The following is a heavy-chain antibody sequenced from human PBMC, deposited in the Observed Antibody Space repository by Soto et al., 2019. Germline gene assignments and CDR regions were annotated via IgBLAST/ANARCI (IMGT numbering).Heavy chain of an antibody. J-gene: IGHJ6*02. D-gene: IGHD3-10*01. Sequence: PGGSLRLSCAASGFTFSSYSMNWVRQAPGKGLEWVSSISSSSSYIYYADSVKSRFTISRDNAKNSLYLQMNSLRAEDTAVYYCAIVYYYGSGSYSRYYYGMDVWGQGTTVTVSS. V-gene: IGHV3-21*01. CDR3: AIVYYYGSGSYSRYYYGMDV. CDR2: ISSSSSYI. CDR1: GFTFSSYS.